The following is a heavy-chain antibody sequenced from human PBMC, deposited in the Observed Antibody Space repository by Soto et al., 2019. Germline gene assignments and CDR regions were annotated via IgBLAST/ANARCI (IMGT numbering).Heavy chain of an antibody. J-gene: IGHJ6*02. CDR3: AKEPFGEIDYYYGMDV. Sequence: LSFSSYAMSWVRQAPGKGLEWVSAISGSGGSTYYADSVKGRFTISRDNSKNTLYLQMNSLRAEDTAVYYCAKEPFGEIDYYYGMDVWGQGTTVTVSS. CDR1: LSFSSYA. CDR2: ISGSGGST. V-gene: IGHV3-23*01. D-gene: IGHD3-16*01.